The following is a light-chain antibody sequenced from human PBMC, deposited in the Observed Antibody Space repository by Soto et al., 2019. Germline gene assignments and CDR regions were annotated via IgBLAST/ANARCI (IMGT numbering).Light chain of an antibody. V-gene: IGKV3-15*01. CDR2: GAT. J-gene: IGKJ1*01. CDR1: QSFSIL. CDR3: QQYEDWPRT. Sequence: EIVMTQSPATLSVSPGERATLSCRASQSFSILLAWYQHKPGQAPRLLIHGATTRATGIPARFSGSGSGTEFTLTISSLQSEDFAVYYCQQYEDWPRTFGQGTKVDI.